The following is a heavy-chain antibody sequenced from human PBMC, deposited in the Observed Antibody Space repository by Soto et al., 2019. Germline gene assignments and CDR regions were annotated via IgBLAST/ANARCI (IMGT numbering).Heavy chain of an antibody. J-gene: IGHJ4*02. CDR2: IHSSGST. Sequence: SDTLSLTFTVSGGSFSTYFWSWIRQAPGRRLEWIVYIHSSGSTFYNPSLNSRVNISVDTSKNQFSLTLSSVTAADTAMYYCARFRFTYGRFDXWGQGTLVTVSX. CDR1: GGSFSTYF. CDR3: ARFRFTYGRFDX. D-gene: IGHD5-18*01. V-gene: IGHV4-59*01.